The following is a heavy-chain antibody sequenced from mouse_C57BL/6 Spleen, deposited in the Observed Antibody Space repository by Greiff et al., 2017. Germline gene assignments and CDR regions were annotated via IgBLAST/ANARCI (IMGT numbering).Heavy chain of an antibody. CDR3: ARSALFWDY. CDR1: GYTFTSYW. J-gene: IGHJ2*01. D-gene: IGHD1-1*01. Sequence: QVQLQQPGAELVRPGTSVKLSCKASGYTFTSYWMHWVKQRPGQGLEWIGVIDPSDSYTNYNQKFKGKATLTVDTSSSTAYMQLSSLTSEDSAVYYGARSALFWDYWGQGTTLTVSS. V-gene: IGHV1-59*01. CDR2: IDPSDSYT.